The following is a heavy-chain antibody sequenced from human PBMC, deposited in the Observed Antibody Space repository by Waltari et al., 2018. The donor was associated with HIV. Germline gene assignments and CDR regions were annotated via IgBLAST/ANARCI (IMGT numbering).Heavy chain of an antibody. J-gene: IGHJ4*02. CDR3: ARSRAAAGLDY. CDR1: GGSISTYF. V-gene: IGHV4-59*01. Sequence: QVQLQESGPGLVKPSETLSLTCTVSGGSISTYFWCWIRQPPGKGLEWIGYIFYSGTTNYNPSLKSRVSISVDTSKNQFSLKLSSVTAADTAVYYCARSRAAAGLDYWGQGALVTVSS. D-gene: IGHD6-13*01. CDR2: IFYSGTT.